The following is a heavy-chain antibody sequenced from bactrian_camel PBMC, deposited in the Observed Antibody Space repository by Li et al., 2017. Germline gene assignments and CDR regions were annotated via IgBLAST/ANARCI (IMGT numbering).Heavy chain of an antibody. D-gene: IGHD4*01. CDR2: ISWSGDST. Sequence: QLVESGGGSVQAGGSLRLSCAASGYTRSGYCMGWFRQAPGKGLEWVSAISWSGDSTNYADSVKGQFTISRDNAKNTVYLQMNSLKPEDTAVYYCATGPRYSDYRVIRYNYWGQGTQVTVS. V-gene: IGHV3S25*01. CDR1: GYTRSGYC. J-gene: IGHJ4*01. CDR3: ATGPRYSDYRVIRYNY.